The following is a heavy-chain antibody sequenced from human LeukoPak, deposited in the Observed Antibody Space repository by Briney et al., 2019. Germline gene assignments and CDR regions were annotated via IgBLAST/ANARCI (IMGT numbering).Heavy chain of an antibody. V-gene: IGHV5-51*01. J-gene: IGHJ4*02. CDR1: GYSFTSYW. CDR3: AGVRYSIAAVGNDY. Sequence: GESLKLSCNGSGYSFTSYWIGWVRQMPGKGPEWMWVIYPGGSHTRYPPPLQGQVTISADMYISAAYLQWSSLRASDAAVYYCAGVRYSIAAVGNDYWGQGTLVTVSS. D-gene: IGHD6-13*01. CDR2: IYPGGSHT.